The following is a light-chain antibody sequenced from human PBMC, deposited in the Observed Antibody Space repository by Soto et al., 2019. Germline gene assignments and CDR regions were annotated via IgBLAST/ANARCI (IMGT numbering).Light chain of an antibody. Sequence: EILLTQSPGTLSLSPGERATLSCRASQSVSSSYLAWYQQKPGQAPRLLIYGASSRATGIPDRFSGSGSGTEFTLTISRLEPEDFAVYYCQQYSSSPFTFGPGTKVDIK. CDR3: QQYSSSPFT. V-gene: IGKV3-20*01. J-gene: IGKJ3*01. CDR1: QSVSSSY. CDR2: GAS.